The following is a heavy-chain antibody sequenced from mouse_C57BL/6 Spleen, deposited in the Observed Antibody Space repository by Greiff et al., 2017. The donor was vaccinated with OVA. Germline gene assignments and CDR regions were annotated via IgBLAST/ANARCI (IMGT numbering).Heavy chain of an antibody. CDR3: AKSRRYFDV. J-gene: IGHJ1*03. V-gene: IGHV1-69*01. CDR2: IDPSDSYT. Sequence: QVQLKQPGAELVMPGASVKLSCKASGYTFTSYWMHWVKQRPGQGLEWIGEIDPSDSYTNYNQKFKGKSTLTVDKSSSTAYMQLSSLTSEDSAGYYCAKSRRYFDVWGTGTAVTVSS. CDR1: GYTFTSYW.